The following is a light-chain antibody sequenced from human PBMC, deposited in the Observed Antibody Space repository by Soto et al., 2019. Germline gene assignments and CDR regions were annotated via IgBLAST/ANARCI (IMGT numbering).Light chain of an antibody. CDR2: TAS. V-gene: IGKV1-39*01. J-gene: IGKJ2*03. CDR1: HSISNF. CDR3: QQSYSTPYS. Sequence: DIQMTQSPSSLSASLGDRVTITCRASHSISNFLNWYQQKPGKAPNLLIYTASSLQSGVPSRFSGRGCGTDFTITISSLQHEDFASYYCQQSYSTPYSFGQGTKLDIK.